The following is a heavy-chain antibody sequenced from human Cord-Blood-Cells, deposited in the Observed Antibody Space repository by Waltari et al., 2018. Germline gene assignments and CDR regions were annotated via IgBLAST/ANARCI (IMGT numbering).Heavy chain of an antibody. D-gene: IGHD6-13*01. Sequence: QVHLVQSVAEVKKPGSSVKVSCKASGGTFSIYAISWVRPAPGPGLEWMGGIIPIFGTADYEQKFEGRVTITSDESTSTAYMELSSLRSEDTAVYYCARERQQLLPLDYYYYGMDVWGQGTTVTVSS. CDR1: GGTFSIYA. CDR2: IIPIFGTA. V-gene: IGHV1-69*01. CDR3: ARERQQLLPLDYYYYGMDV. J-gene: IGHJ6*02.